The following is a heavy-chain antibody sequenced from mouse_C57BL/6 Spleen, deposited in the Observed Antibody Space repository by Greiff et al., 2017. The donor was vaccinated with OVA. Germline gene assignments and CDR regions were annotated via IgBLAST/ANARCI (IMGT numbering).Heavy chain of an antibody. CDR1: GFTFSDYG. CDR2: ISSGSSNI. CDR3: ARPDFSSYAKDY. D-gene: IGHD1-1*01. V-gene: IGHV5-17*01. J-gene: IGHJ4*01. Sequence: EVTLVEPGGGLVKPGGSLKLSCAASGFTFSDYGMHWVRQAPEKGLEWVAYISSGSSNIYYADTVKGRFTISRDNAKNTLFLQMNSLRSEDTAMYYCARPDFSSYAKDYWGQGTSVTVSS.